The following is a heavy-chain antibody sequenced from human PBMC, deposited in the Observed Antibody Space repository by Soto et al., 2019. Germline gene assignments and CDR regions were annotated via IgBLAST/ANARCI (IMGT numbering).Heavy chain of an antibody. Sequence: SETLSLTCTVSGGSISSYYWSWIRQPPGKGLEWIGYIYYSGSTNYNPSLKSRVTISVDTSKNQFSLKLSSVTAADTAVYYCARGLLYFYWPSRLYYYYMDFWGKGTTVTVSS. CDR3: ARGLLYFYWPSRLYYYYMDF. D-gene: IGHD3-9*01. CDR1: GGSISSYY. V-gene: IGHV4-59*01. J-gene: IGHJ6*03. CDR2: IYYSGST.